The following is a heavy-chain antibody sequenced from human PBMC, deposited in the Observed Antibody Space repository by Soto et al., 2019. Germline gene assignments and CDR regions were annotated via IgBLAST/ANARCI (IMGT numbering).Heavy chain of an antibody. CDR2: IYYSGST. V-gene: IGHV4-31*02. J-gene: IGHJ3*02. CDR3: ARGDYYDSSGYYHYWGDAFAI. CDR1: GGSISSGGYY. D-gene: IGHD3-22*01. Sequence: SETLSLTCTVSGGSISSGGYYWSWIRQHPGKGLEWIGYIYYSGSTYYNPSLKSRVTISVDTSKNQFSLKLSSVTAADTAVYYCARGDYYDSSGYYHYWGDAFAIWGQGTMVIV.